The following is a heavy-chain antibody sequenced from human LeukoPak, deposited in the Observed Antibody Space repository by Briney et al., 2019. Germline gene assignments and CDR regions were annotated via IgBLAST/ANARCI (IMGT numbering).Heavy chain of an antibody. J-gene: IGHJ4*02. V-gene: IGHV3-23*01. CDR2: VSGRDTST. CDR3: ARWGDYDVLTGYYDSDY. D-gene: IGHD3-9*01. CDR1: GFTFSNYA. Sequence: GGSLRLSCAASGFTFSNYAMSWVRQAPGKGLEWVSAVSGRDTSTYYTDSVKGRFTISRDNSKNTLYLQMNSLSAEDTAIYYCARWGDYDVLTGYYDSDYWGQGTLVTVSS.